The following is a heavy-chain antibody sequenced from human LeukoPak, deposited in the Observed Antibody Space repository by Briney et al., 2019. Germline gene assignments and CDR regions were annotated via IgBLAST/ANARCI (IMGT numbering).Heavy chain of an antibody. D-gene: IGHD7-27*01. CDR2: MNPNSGNT. V-gene: IGHV1-8*01. J-gene: IGHJ6*03. Sequence: ASVKVSCKASGYTFTSYDINWVRQATGQGLEWMGWMNPNSGNTGYAQKFQGRVTMTRNTSISTAYMELSSLRSEDTAVYYCARAGYYYYYMDVWGKGTTVTVSS. CDR3: ARAGYYYYYMDV. CDR1: GYTFTSYD.